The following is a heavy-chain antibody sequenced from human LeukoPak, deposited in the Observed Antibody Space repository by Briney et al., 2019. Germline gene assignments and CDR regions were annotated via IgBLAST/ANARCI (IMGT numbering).Heavy chain of an antibody. D-gene: IGHD5-24*01. J-gene: IGHJ4*02. V-gene: IGHV1-69*05. CDR3: ASNVLEMATLPGEY. CDR2: IVPIFGTA. CDR1: GGTFSSYA. Sequence: ASVKVSCKASGGTFSSYAISWVRQAPGQGLEWMGGIVPIFGTANYAQKFQGRVTITTDESTSTAYMELSSLRSEDTAVYYCASNVLEMATLPGEYWGQGTLVTVSS.